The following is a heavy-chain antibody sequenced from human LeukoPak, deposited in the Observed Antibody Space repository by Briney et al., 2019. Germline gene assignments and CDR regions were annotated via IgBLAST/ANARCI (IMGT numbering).Heavy chain of an antibody. CDR3: ARRITRRGIDY. CDR1: GFTVSSNY. Sequence: PGGSLRLSCAASGFTVSSNYMSWVRQAPGKGLEWVSVIYSGGCTYYADSVKGRFTISRDNSKNTLYLQMNSLRAEDTAVYYCARRITRRGIDYWGQGTLVTVSS. V-gene: IGHV3-53*01. CDR2: IYSGGCT. J-gene: IGHJ4*02. D-gene: IGHD1-20*01.